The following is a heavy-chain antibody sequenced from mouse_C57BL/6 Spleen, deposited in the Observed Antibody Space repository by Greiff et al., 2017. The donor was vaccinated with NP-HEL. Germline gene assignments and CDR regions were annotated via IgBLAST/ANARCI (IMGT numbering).Heavy chain of an antibody. CDR3: ARSRAGTCYFDY. V-gene: IGHV1-54*01. Sequence: QVQLQQSGAELVRPGPSVKVSCKASGYAFTNYLIEWVKQRPGQGLEWIGVINPGSGGTNYNEKFKGKATLTADKSSSTAYMQLSSLTSEDSAVYCCARSRAGTCYFDYWGQGTTLTVSS. D-gene: IGHD4-1*01. CDR2: INPGSGGT. J-gene: IGHJ2*01. CDR1: GYAFTNYL.